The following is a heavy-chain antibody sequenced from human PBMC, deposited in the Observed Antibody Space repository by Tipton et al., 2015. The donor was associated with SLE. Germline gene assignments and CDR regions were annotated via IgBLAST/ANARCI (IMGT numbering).Heavy chain of an antibody. J-gene: IGHJ3*01. V-gene: IGHV4-61*02. CDR2: MSSNGRT. CDR1: GDSIGSGNYY. Sequence: TLSLTCTVSGDSIGSGNYYWSWIRQPAGKGLEWIGRMSSNGRTNYNPSLKSRGTISVDTSKNQFSLKLSSVAATDTAIYYCARQSAGQLAGNAFDVWGQGTVVTVSS. CDR3: ARQSAGQLAGNAFDV. D-gene: IGHD6-6*01.